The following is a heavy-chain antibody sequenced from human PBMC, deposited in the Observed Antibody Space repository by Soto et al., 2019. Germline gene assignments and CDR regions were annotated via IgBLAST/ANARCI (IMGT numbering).Heavy chain of an antibody. V-gene: IGHV3-23*01. CDR2: ISGSGGST. CDR1: GFTFSSYA. D-gene: IGHD1-26*01. CDR3: AKDLDFAGATDFDY. J-gene: IGHJ4*02. Sequence: EVQLLESGGGLVQPGGSLRLSCAASGFTFSSYAMSWVRQAPGKGLEWVSAISGSGGSTYYADSVKGRFTISRDNSKNTRYLQMNSLRAEDTAVYDCAKDLDFAGATDFDYWGQGTLVTVSA.